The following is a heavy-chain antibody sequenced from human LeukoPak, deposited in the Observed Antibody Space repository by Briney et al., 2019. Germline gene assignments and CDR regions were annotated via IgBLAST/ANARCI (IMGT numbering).Heavy chain of an antibody. CDR1: GDSFSSHY. D-gene: IGHD1-26*01. CDR3: ARHRGGSYYEGAFDI. J-gene: IGHJ3*02. CDR2: IYTSGST. V-gene: IGHV4-4*09. Sequence: SETLSLTCTVSGDSFSSHYWTWIRQPPGKGLEWIGYIYTSGSTNYNPSLKSRVTISVDTSKNQFSLKLSSVTAADTAVYYCARHRGGSYYEGAFDIWGQGTMVTVSS.